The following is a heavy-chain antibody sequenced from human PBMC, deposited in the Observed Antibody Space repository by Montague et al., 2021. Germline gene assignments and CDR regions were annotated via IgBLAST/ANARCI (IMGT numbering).Heavy chain of an antibody. V-gene: IGHV4-38-2*02. J-gene: IGHJ6*03. CDR2: VSHGGRT. CDR3: ARERDRYYYMDI. Sequence: SETLSLTCTVSRSLINSDYYWGWIRQPAGTGLEWMGSVSHGGRTYYNPSLKSRVTISVDTSNNHFSLKLSSVTAADTAMYYCARERDRYYYMDIWGKGTTITVSS. CDR1: RSLINSDYY.